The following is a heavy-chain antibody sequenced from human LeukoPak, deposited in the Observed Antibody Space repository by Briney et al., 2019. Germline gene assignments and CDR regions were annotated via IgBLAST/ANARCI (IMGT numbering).Heavy chain of an antibody. CDR3: TKDSQGSYDGFWYGTYGMDV. CDR1: GFPFSSYW. D-gene: IGHD3-16*01. Sequence: GGSLRLSCVASGFPFSSYWMTWVRQAPGKGLEWVSTISDYPHYADSVRGRFTISRDSSRKTVFLQMNSLTPEDAATYYCTKDSQGSYDGFWYGTYGMDVWGQGTTVTVSS. V-gene: IGHV3-23*05. J-gene: IGHJ6*02. CDR2: ISDYP.